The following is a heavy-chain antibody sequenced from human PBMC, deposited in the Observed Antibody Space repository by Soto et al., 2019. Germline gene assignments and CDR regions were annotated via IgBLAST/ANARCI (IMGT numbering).Heavy chain of an antibody. CDR2: ISHGGST. CDR1: GGSFSGYY. Sequence: QVPLQPWGAGLLKPSETLSLTCVVYGGSFSGYYWSWVRQPPGKGLEWIGEISHGGSTNYNPSLKSRVTISVDTSKNQFSLKLNSVTAADTAVYYCARYLVSTIKELHRFDPWGQGALVTVSS. CDR3: ARYLVSTIKELHRFDP. D-gene: IGHD5-12*01. J-gene: IGHJ5*02. V-gene: IGHV4-34*01.